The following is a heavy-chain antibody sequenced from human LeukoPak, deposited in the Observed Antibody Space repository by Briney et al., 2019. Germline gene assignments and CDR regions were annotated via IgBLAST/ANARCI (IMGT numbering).Heavy chain of an antibody. V-gene: IGHV4-59*01. Sequence: SETLSLTCTVSGDSLSSYYWSWIRQPPGKGLEWMGYINYSGNTNYNPSLKSRVTISVDTSKNQFSLRLTSVTAADTAVYYCAREGRQDYVYFDCWGQGTVVTVSS. CDR3: AREGRQDYVYFDC. D-gene: IGHD4-17*01. J-gene: IGHJ4*02. CDR2: INYSGNT. CDR1: GDSLSSYY.